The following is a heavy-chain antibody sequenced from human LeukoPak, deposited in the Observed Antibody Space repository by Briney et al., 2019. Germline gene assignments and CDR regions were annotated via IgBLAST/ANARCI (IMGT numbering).Heavy chain of an antibody. CDR2: IGSSGGSR. Sequence: GGSLRLSCAASGFTFSSYEMDWVRRAPGKGLEWVSYIGSSGGSRYYADSVKGRFTSSRDNAKNSLYLQMNSLRVEDTAVYYCARLRGYSYGYGDYWGQGTLVTVSS. V-gene: IGHV3-48*03. CDR3: ARLRGYSYGYGDY. J-gene: IGHJ4*02. D-gene: IGHD5-18*01. CDR1: GFTFSSYE.